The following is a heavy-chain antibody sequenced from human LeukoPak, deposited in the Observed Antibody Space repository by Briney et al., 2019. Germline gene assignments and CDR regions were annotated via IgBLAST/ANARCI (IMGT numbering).Heavy chain of an antibody. CDR3: ARTRYDSSGYYTDY. V-gene: IGHV4-4*02. CDR1: GGSISSSNW. Sequence: SETLSLTCAVSGGSISSSNWWSWVRQPPGKGLEWIGEIYHSGSTNYNPSLKSRVTISVDKSKNQFSLKLSSVTAADTAVYYCARTRYDSSGYYTDYWGQGTLVTVSS. CDR2: IYHSGST. D-gene: IGHD3-22*01. J-gene: IGHJ4*02.